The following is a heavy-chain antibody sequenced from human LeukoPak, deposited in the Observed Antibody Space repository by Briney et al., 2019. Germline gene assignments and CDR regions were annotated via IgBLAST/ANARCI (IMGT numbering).Heavy chain of an antibody. CDR2: ISWNSGSI. V-gene: IGHV3-9*01. D-gene: IGHD3-10*01. J-gene: IGHJ4*02. CDR1: GFTFDDYA. Sequence: GRSLRLSCAASGFTFDDYAMHWVRQAPGKGLEWVSGISWNSGSIGYADSVNGRFTISRDNAKNSLYLQMNSLRAEDTALYYCAKDFSLGAGYFDYWGQGTLVTVSS. CDR3: AKDFSLGAGYFDY.